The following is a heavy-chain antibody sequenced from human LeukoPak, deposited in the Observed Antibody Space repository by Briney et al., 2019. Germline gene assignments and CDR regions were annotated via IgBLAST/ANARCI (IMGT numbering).Heavy chain of an antibody. CDR1: GFTFVDYG. Sequence: GGSLRLSCATSGFTFVDYGLSWVRRAPGKGLEWLCAINYNGAITDYADSVKGRSTISRDNAKNSLYLRMDSLRAEDTALYYCARDRLGPSFSVSHFDLWGQGTLVTVSS. J-gene: IGHJ4*02. CDR3: ARDRLGPSFSVSHFDL. V-gene: IGHV3-20*04. CDR2: INYNGAIT. D-gene: IGHD3-3*02.